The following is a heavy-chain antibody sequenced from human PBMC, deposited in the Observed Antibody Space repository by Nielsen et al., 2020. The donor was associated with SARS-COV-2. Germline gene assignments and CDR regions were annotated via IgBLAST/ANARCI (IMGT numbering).Heavy chain of an antibody. CDR2: IKPDGSEK. J-gene: IGHJ4*02. D-gene: IGHD3-9*01. V-gene: IGHV3-7*01. CDR1: GFTFSSLW. CDR3: ARGGDILTGYYNDYFDY. Sequence: GESLKISCAASGFTFSSLWMSWVRQVPGKGLEWVADIKPDGSEKFYVDSVKGRFTISRDNAKNSMSLQMNSLRVEDTAVYYCARGGDILTGYYNDYFDYWGQGTLVTVPS.